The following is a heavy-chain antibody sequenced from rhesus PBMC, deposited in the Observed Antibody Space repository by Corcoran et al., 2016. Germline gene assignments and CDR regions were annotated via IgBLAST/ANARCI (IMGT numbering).Heavy chain of an antibody. CDR1: GGSISTNS. D-gene: IGHD3-22*01. V-gene: IGHV4-160*01. CDR2: IYGSGGST. CDR3: ARNVVYWSDYSSDY. Sequence: QVQLQESGPGLVKPSETLSLTCAVSGGSISTNSWSWIRQPPGKGLEWSGRIYGSGGSTDYKPSLKSRVTSSTDTSKNQFSLKLSSVTAADTAVYYCARNVVYWSDYSSDYWGQGVLVTVSS. J-gene: IGHJ4*01.